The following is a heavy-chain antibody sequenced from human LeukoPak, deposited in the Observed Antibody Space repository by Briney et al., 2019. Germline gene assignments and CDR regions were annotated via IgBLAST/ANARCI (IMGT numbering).Heavy chain of an antibody. J-gene: IGHJ3*02. Sequence: GGSLRLSCAASGFTFSSYWMTWVRQTPGKTLEWVANIKQDGSEKYYVDSVKGRFTISRDNAKNSLYLQMNSLRAEDTAVYYCARWGQLLFRGDVDAFDIWGQGTMVTVSS. CDR1: GFTFSSYW. D-gene: IGHD2-21*01. V-gene: IGHV3-7*02. CDR3: ARWGQLLFRGDVDAFDI. CDR2: IKQDGSEK.